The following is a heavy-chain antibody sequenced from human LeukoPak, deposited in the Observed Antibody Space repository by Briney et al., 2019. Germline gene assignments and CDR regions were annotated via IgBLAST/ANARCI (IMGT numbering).Heavy chain of an antibody. CDR3: ATFPHGGMGYYYYYMDV. CDR1: GFTFSSYS. CDR2: ISSSSSYI. J-gene: IGHJ6*03. D-gene: IGHD2-8*01. Sequence: GGSLRLSCAASGFTFSSYSMNWVRQAPGKGLEWVSSISSSSSYIYYADSVKGRFTISRDNAKNSLYLQMNSLRAEDTAVYFCATFPHGGMGYYYYYMDVWGKGTTVTVSS. V-gene: IGHV3-21*01.